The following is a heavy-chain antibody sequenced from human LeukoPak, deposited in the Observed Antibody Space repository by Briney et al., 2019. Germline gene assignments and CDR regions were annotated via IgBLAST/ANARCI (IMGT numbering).Heavy chain of an antibody. Sequence: PSETLSLTCTVSGGSISSYFWSWVRQPPGKGLEWIGFIHHNGSKYTPALTSRVTISLETYKHLFSLKVNSVTAADTAMYCCARDLERDVLGGFDRWGEGTLVSVS. D-gene: IGHD2-15*01. V-gene: IGHV4-59*01. CDR2: IHHNGS. CDR3: ARDLERDVLGGFDR. CDR1: GGSISSYF. J-gene: IGHJ5*02.